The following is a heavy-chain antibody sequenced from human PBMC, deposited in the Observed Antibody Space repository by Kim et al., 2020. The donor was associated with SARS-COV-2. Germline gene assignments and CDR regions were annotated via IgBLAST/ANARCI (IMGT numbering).Heavy chain of an antibody. J-gene: IGHJ5*02. CDR2: ISGSGGST. D-gene: IGHD7-27*01. CDR3: AKAGNLGIDWFDP. V-gene: IGHV3-23*01. CDR1: GFTFSSYA. Sequence: GGSLRLSCAASGFTFSSYAISWVRQAPGKGLEWVSSISGSGGSTYYADSVKGRFTISRDNSKNTLYLQMNSLRAEDTAVYYRAKAGNLGIDWFDPWGQGTLVTVSS.